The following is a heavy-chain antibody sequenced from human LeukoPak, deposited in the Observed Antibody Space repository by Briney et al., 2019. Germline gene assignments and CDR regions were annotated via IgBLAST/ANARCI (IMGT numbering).Heavy chain of an antibody. Sequence: GGSLRLSCAASGFTFSSYAMSWVRQAPGKGLEWVSGISGSGGSTYYADSVKGRFTISRDISKNTLYVQMNSLRAEDAAVYYCAKDKGWGYSSYDYYGMDVWGQGTTVTVSS. V-gene: IGHV3-23*01. CDR2: ISGSGGST. J-gene: IGHJ6*02. CDR1: GFTFSSYA. D-gene: IGHD1-26*01. CDR3: AKDKGWGYSSYDYYGMDV.